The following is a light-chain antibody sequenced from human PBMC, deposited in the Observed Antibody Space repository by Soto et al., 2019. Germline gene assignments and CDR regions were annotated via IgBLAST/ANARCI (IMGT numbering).Light chain of an antibody. V-gene: IGKV3-11*01. CDR2: DAS. J-gene: IGKJ3*01. CDR3: QQRSNWPLT. Sequence: DIVLTQSPGTLSLSPGERATLSCRASKSVSSYLGWFQQKPCQAPRLLIYDASTRATGVPARFSGSGSGTDFTLTSSSREPEDFAVYYYQQRSNWPLTFGPGTKVDIK. CDR1: KSVSSY.